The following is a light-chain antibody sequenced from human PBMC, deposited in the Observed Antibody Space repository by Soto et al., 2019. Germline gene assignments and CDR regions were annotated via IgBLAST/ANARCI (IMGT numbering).Light chain of an antibody. V-gene: IGKV3-11*01. CDR3: QQRSSWPPT. J-gene: IGKJ1*01. Sequence: EIVLTQSPATLSLSPGERATLSCRASQSVISFLAWYQQKPGQAPRLLIYDASSRAPGVPPRFSASGSGTDFTLTISTLEPEDFAVYYCQQRSSWPPTFGQGTKVDIK. CDR2: DAS. CDR1: QSVISF.